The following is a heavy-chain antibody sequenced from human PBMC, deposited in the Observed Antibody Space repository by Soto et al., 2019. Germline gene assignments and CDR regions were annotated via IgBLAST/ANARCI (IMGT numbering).Heavy chain of an antibody. Sequence: GASVKVSCKASGYTFTDYYIHWVRQAPGQGLEWMGWINPHSGGTNYAQRFLGRVTVTRDTSINTAYMELSRLRPDDTAVYYCARSLWGLYTAGPDSCFDPWGQGTLVTAPQ. CDR1: GYTFTDYY. J-gene: IGHJ5*02. V-gene: IGHV1-2*02. D-gene: IGHD3-16*01. CDR3: ARSLWGLYTAGPDSCFDP. CDR2: INPHSGGT.